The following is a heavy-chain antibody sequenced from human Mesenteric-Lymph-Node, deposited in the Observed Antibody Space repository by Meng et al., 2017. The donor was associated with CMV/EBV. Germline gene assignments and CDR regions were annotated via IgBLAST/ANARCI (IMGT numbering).Heavy chain of an antibody. D-gene: IGHD3-9*01. CDR2: ISYDGSNK. J-gene: IGHJ3*01. CDR1: GFTFSSYA. CDR3: ARRSCTTMFCESRDAFDV. V-gene: IGHV3-30-3*01. Sequence: GGSLRLSCAASGFTFSSYAMHWVRQAPGKGLEWVAVISYDGSNKYYADSVKGRFTISRDNANNSVYLQLNSLRAEDTAVYYCARRSCTTMFCESRDAFDVWGQGTMVTVSS.